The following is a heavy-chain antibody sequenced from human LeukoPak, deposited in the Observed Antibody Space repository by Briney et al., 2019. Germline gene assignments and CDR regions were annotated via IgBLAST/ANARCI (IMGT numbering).Heavy chain of an antibody. CDR3: AREGGFYRPLAY. Sequence: SETLSLTCDVSGGSVTSTNWLTWVRQPPGKGLEWIGEVHLDGRTNYNPSLKTRLIISVDLPENHISLKLTSVTAADTAVYYCAREGGFYRPLAYSGQGTLVTVSS. CDR2: VHLDGRT. D-gene: IGHD3-3*01. J-gene: IGHJ4*02. CDR1: GGSVTSTNW. V-gene: IGHV4-4*02.